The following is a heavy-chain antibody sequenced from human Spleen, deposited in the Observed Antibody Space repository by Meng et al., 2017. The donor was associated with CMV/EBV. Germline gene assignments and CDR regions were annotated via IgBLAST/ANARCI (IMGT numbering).Heavy chain of an antibody. Sequence: GGSLRLSCAASGFTFSKYWMTWVRQAPGEGLEWVANMSPGGSETHYVDSVEGRFTISRDNFNNLLYLQMNSLRVEDTAVYYCARDNLGNGMDVWGQGTTVTVS. CDR2: MSPGGSET. J-gene: IGHJ6*02. CDR1: GFTFSKYW. CDR3: ARDNLGNGMDV. D-gene: IGHD3-16*01. V-gene: IGHV3-7*01.